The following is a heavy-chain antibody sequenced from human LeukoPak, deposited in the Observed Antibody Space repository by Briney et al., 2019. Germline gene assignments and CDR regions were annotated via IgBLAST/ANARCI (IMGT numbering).Heavy chain of an antibody. D-gene: IGHD3-10*01. CDR3: ARDGPAQMVDLDY. V-gene: IGHV1-2*02. Sequence: ASVKVSCKASGYTFSGTGWYLFWLRQAPGQGLECMGWIHPNNGDTAYAQKFEGRVAMTRDTSISTAYMELRRLRPDDTAVYFCARDGPAQMVDLDYWGQGTLVTVSS. CDR2: IHPNNGDT. J-gene: IGHJ4*02. CDR1: GYTFSGTGWY.